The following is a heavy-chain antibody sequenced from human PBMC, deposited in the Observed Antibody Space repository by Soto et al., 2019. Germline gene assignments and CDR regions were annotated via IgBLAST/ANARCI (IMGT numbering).Heavy chain of an antibody. CDR2: IYYSGST. Sequence: PSETLSLTCTVSGGSVSSGSYYWSWIRQPPGKGLEWIGYIYYSGSTNYNPSLKSRVTISVDTSKNQFSLKLSSVTAADTAVYYCARCRFGVVNVWFDPWGQGTLVTVSS. J-gene: IGHJ5*02. CDR1: GGSVSSGSYY. CDR3: ARCRFGVVNVWFDP. V-gene: IGHV4-61*01. D-gene: IGHD3-3*01.